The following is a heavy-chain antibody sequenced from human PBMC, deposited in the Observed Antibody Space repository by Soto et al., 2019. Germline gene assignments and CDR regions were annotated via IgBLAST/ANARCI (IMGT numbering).Heavy chain of an antibody. J-gene: IGHJ6*02. CDR1: DGSFSDYY. D-gene: IGHD6-6*01. V-gene: IGHV4-34*02. CDR3: AGREFSSSSFYYYYYAIDV. Sequence: QVRLRQWGAGLLKPSETLSLTCAVYDGSFSDYYWSWIRQPPGKGLEWVGEINHSGNTNYNPSLKSRVTISVDTSDNQCSLRLSSVTAADTAVYFCAGREFSSSSFYYYYYAIDVWGPGTSVTVSS. CDR2: INHSGNT.